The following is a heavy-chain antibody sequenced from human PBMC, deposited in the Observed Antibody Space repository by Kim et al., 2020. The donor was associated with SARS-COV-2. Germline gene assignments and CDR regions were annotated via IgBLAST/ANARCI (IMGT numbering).Heavy chain of an antibody. J-gene: IGHJ4*02. D-gene: IGHD6-19*01. CDR1: GFTFSSYA. CDR3: ATRTGSGHFDH. V-gene: IGHV3-23*03. CDR2: IYVGGSST. Sequence: GGSLRLSCAASGFTFSSYAMTWVRQAPGKGLEWVSVIYVGGSSTYYTDSVKGRFTISRDDSKNTLFLQMNSLRAEDTAVYYCATRTGSGHFDHWGQGTLV.